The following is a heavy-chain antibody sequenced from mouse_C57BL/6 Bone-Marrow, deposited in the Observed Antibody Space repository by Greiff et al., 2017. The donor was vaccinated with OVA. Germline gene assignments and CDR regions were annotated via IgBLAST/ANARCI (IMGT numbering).Heavy chain of an antibody. Sequence: QVQLKRSGPELVKPGASVKISCKASGYAFSSSWMNWVKQRPGKGLEWIGRIYPGDGDTNYNGKFKGKATMTADKYTSTAFMQLSSLTSEDSAVYFCASGCAPWGQGTLVTVSA. V-gene: IGHV1-82*01. J-gene: IGHJ3*01. CDR2: IYPGDGDT. CDR1: GYAFSSSW. CDR3: ASGCAP. D-gene: IGHD6-1*01.